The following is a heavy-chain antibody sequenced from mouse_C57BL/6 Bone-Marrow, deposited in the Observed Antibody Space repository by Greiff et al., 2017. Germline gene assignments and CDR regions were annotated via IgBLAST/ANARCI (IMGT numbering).Heavy chain of an antibody. D-gene: IGHD3-3*01. CDR2: IDPGNGDT. V-gene: IGHV1-5*01. CDR1: GYTFTSYW. J-gene: IGHJ3*01. CDR3: TRRGTYHGSLAWFAY. Sequence: VQLQQSGTVLARPGASVKMSCKTSGYTFTSYWMHWVKQRPGRGLEWIGAIDPGNGDTRYNQKFKGKAKLTAVTSASTAYMELSSLTNEDSAVYYWTRRGTYHGSLAWFAYWGQGTLVTVSA.